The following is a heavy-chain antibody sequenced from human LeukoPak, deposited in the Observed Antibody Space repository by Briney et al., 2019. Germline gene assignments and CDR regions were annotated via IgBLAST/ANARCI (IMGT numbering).Heavy chain of an antibody. D-gene: IGHD2-2*01. CDR1: GYTFTDYY. CDR3: ARGPIVVVPAAKAGANWFDP. CDR2: INPKSGST. V-gene: IGHV1-2*02. J-gene: IGHJ5*02. Sequence: ASVKVSCKASGYTFTDYYIHWVRQAPGQGLEWMGWINPKSGSTNYAQKFQDRVTMTRDTSISTGYMELSRLRSDDTAVYYCARGPIVVVPAAKAGANWFDPWGQGTLVTVSS.